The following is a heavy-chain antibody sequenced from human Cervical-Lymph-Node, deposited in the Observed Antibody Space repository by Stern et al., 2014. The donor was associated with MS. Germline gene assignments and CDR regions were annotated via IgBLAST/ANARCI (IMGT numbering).Heavy chain of an antibody. Sequence: QLQLQESGPGLVKPSETLSLTCTVSGDSMSSYYWSWIRQPPGKGLEWIVTIYYTGSTDYNPSLKSRVTISVDTSKNQFSLRLTSVTAADTAVYYCARLSSGWYAYWGQGTLVTVSS. CDR1: GDSMSSYY. J-gene: IGHJ4*02. V-gene: IGHV4-59*01. D-gene: IGHD6-19*01. CDR2: IYYTGST. CDR3: ARLSSGWYAY.